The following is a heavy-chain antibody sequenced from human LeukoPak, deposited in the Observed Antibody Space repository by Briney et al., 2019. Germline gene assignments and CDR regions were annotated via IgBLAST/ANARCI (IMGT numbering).Heavy chain of an antibody. Sequence: GGSLRPSCAASGFTFSDYYTSWIRQAPGKGLEWVSYISSSSSYTNYADSVKGRFTISRDNAKNSLYLQMNSLRAEDTAVYYCAREGITGTTGSWFDPWGQGTLVTVSS. J-gene: IGHJ5*02. CDR2: ISSSSSYT. D-gene: IGHD1-20*01. CDR1: GFTFSDYY. CDR3: AREGITGTTGSWFDP. V-gene: IGHV3-11*06.